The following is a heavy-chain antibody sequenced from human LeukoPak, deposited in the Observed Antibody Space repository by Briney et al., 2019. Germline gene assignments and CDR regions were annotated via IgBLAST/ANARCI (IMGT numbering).Heavy chain of an antibody. D-gene: IGHD6-19*01. Sequence: SQTLSLTCAISGDSVSSNSVTWNWIRQSPSRGLEWLGRTYYRSTWYNDYAVSVRGRITVNPDTSKNQFSLHLNSVTPEDTAVYYCARGSWLVLDYWGQGTLVTVSS. CDR3: ARGSWLVLDY. CDR2: TYYRSTWYN. CDR1: GDSVSSNSVT. V-gene: IGHV6-1*01. J-gene: IGHJ4*02.